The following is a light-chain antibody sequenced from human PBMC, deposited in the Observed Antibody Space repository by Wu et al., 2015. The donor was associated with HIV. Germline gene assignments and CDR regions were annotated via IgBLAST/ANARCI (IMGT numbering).Light chain of an antibody. CDR1: QDISNY. V-gene: IGKV1-17*03. CDR2: GAS. Sequence: DIQMTQSPSVKSASVGDSVTITCRASQDISNYLAWFQQKPGKVPKRLIYGASNLQSGVPSRFGGSGSGTEFTFTISSLQPEDFGTYYCLQHHTYPPTFGPGTKVDMK. J-gene: IGKJ3*01. CDR3: LQHHTYPPT.